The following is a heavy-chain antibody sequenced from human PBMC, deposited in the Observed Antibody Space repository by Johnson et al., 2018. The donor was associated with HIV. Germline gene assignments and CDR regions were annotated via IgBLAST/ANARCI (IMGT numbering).Heavy chain of an antibody. CDR1: GFTFDYYG. CDR3: ARESIIWGDTRLLEGAFDI. J-gene: IGHJ3*02. V-gene: IGHV3-20*04. Sequence: VQLVESGGSVVRPGGSLRLSCAASGFTFDYYGMSWVRQAPGKGLEWVSGINWNGGSTGYADSVKGRFTISRDNAKNSLYLQMNSLRAEDTAFYYCARESIIWGDTRLLEGAFDIWGQGTMVTVSS. CDR2: INWNGGST. D-gene: IGHD3-16*01.